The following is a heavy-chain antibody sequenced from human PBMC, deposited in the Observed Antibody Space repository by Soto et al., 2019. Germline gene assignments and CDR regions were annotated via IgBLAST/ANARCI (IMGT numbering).Heavy chain of an antibody. J-gene: IGHJ3*02. CDR1: GGTFSSYA. V-gene: IGHV1-69*06. CDR2: IIPIFGTA. CDR3: ASLISYDSITRYAFDI. Sequence: ASVKVSCPASGGTFSSYAISWVRQAPGQGLEWMGGIIPIFGTANYAQKFQGRVTITADKSTSTAYMELSSLRSEDTAVYYCASLISYDSITRYAFDICGQGTMVTLSS. D-gene: IGHD3-22*01.